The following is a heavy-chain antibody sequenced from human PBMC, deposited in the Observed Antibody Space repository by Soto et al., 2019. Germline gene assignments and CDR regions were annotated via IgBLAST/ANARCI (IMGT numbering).Heavy chain of an antibody. CDR1: GGSISSGGYS. J-gene: IGHJ5*02. Sequence: SETLSLTCAVSGGSISSGGYSWSWIRQPPGKGLEWIGYIYHSGSTYYNPSLKSRVTISVDRSKNQFSLKLSSVTTADTAVYYCARVAYCGGDCYRGFDPWGQGTLVTVSS. CDR3: ARVAYCGGDCYRGFDP. D-gene: IGHD2-21*02. V-gene: IGHV4-30-2*01. CDR2: IYHSGST.